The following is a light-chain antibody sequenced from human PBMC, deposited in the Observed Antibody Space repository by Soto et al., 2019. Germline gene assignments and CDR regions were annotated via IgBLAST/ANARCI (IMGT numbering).Light chain of an antibody. CDR3: QHYGSSSTWT. V-gene: IGKV3-20*01. CDR2: AAS. Sequence: EIVLTQSPGTLSLSPGERATLSCRASQSVSSAYLAWYQHKPGQPPTLLIYAASSRVTGIPDRFSGSGSGTDFTFTISRLAAEDFAVYYCQHYGSSSTWTFGQGTKVEIK. CDR1: QSVSSAY. J-gene: IGKJ1*01.